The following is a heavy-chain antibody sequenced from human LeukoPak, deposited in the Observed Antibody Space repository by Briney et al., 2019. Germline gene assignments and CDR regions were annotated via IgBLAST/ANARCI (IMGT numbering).Heavy chain of an antibody. Sequence: SETLSLTCTVSGGSISSYYWSWIRQPPGKGLEWIGYIYYSGSTNYNPSLKSRVTISVDTSKNQLSLKLSSVTAADTAVYYCASQGYDSSGLDYWGQGTLVTVSS. J-gene: IGHJ4*02. CDR2: IYYSGST. D-gene: IGHD3-22*01. CDR3: ASQGYDSSGLDY. CDR1: GGSISSYY. V-gene: IGHV4-59*01.